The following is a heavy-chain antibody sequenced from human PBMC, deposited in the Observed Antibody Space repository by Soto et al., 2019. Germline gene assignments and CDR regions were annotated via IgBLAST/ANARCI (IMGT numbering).Heavy chain of an antibody. D-gene: IGHD3-10*01. CDR2: IYYSGST. V-gene: IGHV4-59*08. J-gene: IGHJ5*02. CDR3: ARQPLWFGVDR. CDR1: GGSISSYY. Sequence: QVQLQESGPGLVKPSETLSLTCTVSGGSISSYYWSWIRQPPGKGLEWIGYIYYSGSTNYNTSLRSRVTISVDTSKNQFSLKLSSVTAADTAVYYCARQPLWFGVDRWGQGTLVTVSS.